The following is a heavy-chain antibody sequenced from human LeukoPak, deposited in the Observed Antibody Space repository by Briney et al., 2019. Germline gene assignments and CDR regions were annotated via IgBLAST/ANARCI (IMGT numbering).Heavy chain of an antibody. J-gene: IGHJ4*02. V-gene: IGHV5-51*01. CDR2: IYPGDSDT. CDR1: GYSFTSYW. Sequence: GESLKISCKGSGYSFTSYWTGWVRQMPGKGLEWMGIIYPGDSDTRYNPSFQGQVTISADKSISTAYLQWSSLKASDSAMYYCARSESSDWYFDYWGQGTLVTVSS. CDR3: ARSESSDWYFDY. D-gene: IGHD6-19*01.